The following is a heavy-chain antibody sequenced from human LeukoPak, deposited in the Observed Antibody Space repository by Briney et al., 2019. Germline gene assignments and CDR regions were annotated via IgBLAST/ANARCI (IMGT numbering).Heavy chain of an antibody. Sequence: GGSLRLSCAASGFTFSSYSMNWVRQAPGKGLEWVSSISSSSSYIYYADSVKGRFTISRDNAKNSLYLQMNSLRAEDTAVYYCARGYCSSTSCSIARGAFDIWGQGTMVTVSS. CDR3: ARGYCSSTSCSIARGAFDI. CDR1: GFTFSSYS. D-gene: IGHD2-2*01. V-gene: IGHV3-21*01. J-gene: IGHJ3*02. CDR2: ISSSSSYI.